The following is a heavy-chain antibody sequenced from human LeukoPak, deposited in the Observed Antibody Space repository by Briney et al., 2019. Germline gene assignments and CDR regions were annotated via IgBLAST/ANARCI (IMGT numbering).Heavy chain of an antibody. CDR2: IFPSGGEI. Sequence: GGSLRLSCAASGFTFSTFAMIWVRQPPGKGLEWVSSIFPSGGEIHYADSVRGRFTISRDNAKNSLYLQMNSLRAEDTADYYCAELGITMIGGVWGKGTTVTISS. V-gene: IGHV3-23*01. J-gene: IGHJ6*04. CDR1: GFTFSTFA. D-gene: IGHD3-10*02. CDR3: AELGITMIGGV.